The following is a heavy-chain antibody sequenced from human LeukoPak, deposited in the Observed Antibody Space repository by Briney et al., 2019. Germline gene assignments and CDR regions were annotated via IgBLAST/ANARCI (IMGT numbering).Heavy chain of an antibody. J-gene: IGHJ4*02. V-gene: IGHV3-30*02. CDR3: AKDKDPWKSTAISDFDY. D-gene: IGHD1-1*01. CDR2: IRYDGTNK. CDR1: GFTFSTYG. Sequence: GGSLRLSCAASGFTFSTYGMHWVRQAPGKGLEWVAFIRYDGTNKYHADSVKGRFTISRDNSKNTLYLQMNSLRGEDTAVYFCAKDKDPWKSTAISDFDYWGQGTLVTVSS.